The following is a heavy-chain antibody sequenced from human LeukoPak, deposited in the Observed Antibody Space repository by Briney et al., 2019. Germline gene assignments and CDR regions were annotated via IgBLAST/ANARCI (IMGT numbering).Heavy chain of an antibody. V-gene: IGHV3-21*01. J-gene: IGHJ4*02. Sequence: GGSLRLSCAASGFTFSSYSMNWVRQAPGKGLEWVSSISSSSSYIYYADSVKGRFTISRDNAKNTLYLQMKSLRAEDTAVYYCARDLVYSSSPGVDYWGQGTLVTVSS. D-gene: IGHD6-6*01. CDR2: ISSSSSYI. CDR1: GFTFSSYS. CDR3: ARDLVYSSSPGVDY.